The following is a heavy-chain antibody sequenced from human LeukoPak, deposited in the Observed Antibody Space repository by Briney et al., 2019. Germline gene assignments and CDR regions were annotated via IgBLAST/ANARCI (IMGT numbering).Heavy chain of an antibody. Sequence: SETLSLTCTVSGGSISSSSYYWGWIRQPPGKGLEWIGSIYYSGSTYYNPSLKSRVTISVDTSKNQFSLKLSSVTAADTAVYYCARQGSSSSGVYYYYYMDVWGKGTTVTVSS. V-gene: IGHV4-39*01. CDR2: IYYSGST. J-gene: IGHJ6*03. CDR1: GGSISSSSYY. CDR3: ARQGSSSSGVYYYYYMDV. D-gene: IGHD6-6*01.